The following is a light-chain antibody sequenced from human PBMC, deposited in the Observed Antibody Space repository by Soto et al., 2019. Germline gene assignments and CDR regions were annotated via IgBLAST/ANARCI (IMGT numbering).Light chain of an antibody. CDR3: CSYTSGSTYV. J-gene: IGLJ1*01. Sequence: QSALTQPASLSGSPGQSITISCTGTSSDVGSYNLVTWYQHNPGKAPKLLIYDVSKWPSGVSNRFSGSKSGNTASLTIFGLQAEDEADYYCCSYTSGSTYVFGTGTKVTVL. CDR1: SSDVGSYNL. V-gene: IGLV2-23*02. CDR2: DVS.